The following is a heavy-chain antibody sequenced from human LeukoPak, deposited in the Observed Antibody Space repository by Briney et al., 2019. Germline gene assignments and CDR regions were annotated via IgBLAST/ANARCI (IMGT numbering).Heavy chain of an antibody. CDR2: IYYSGST. J-gene: IGHJ4*02. CDR3: ARELIHDCSGYYQFFDY. CDR1: GGSISSYY. D-gene: IGHD3-22*01. Sequence: SETLSLTCTVSGGSISSYYWSWIRQPPGKGLEWIGYIYYSGSTNYNPSLKSRVTISVDTSKNQFSLKLSSVTAADTAVYYCARELIHDCSGYYQFFDYWGQGTLVTVSS. V-gene: IGHV4-59*01.